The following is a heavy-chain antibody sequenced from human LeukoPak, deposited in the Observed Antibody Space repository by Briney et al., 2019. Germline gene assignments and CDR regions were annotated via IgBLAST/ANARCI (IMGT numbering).Heavy chain of an antibody. CDR3: AREADAVLIRAFDY. V-gene: IGHV1-18*01. Sequence: ASVKVSCKASGYNFTSYGIRWVREAPGQGLEWMGWISAYNGNTNYAQKLQGRVTMTTDTSTNTAYMELRTLTSDDTAVYYCAREADAVLIRAFDYLGQGTPVTVSS. CDR2: ISAYNGNT. J-gene: IGHJ4*02. CDR1: GYNFTSYG. D-gene: IGHD3-3*02.